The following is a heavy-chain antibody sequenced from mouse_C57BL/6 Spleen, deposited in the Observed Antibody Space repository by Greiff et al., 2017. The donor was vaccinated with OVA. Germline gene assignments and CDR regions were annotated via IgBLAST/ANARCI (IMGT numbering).Heavy chain of an antibody. Sequence: VQLQQSVAELVRPGASVKLSCTASGFNIKNPYMHWVKQRPEQGLEWIGRIDPANGNTKYAPKFQGKATITADTSSNTAYLQLSSLTSEDTAIYYCARLAQARDYWGQGTTLTVSS. CDR1: GFNIKNPY. CDR2: IDPANGNT. CDR3: ARLAQARDY. V-gene: IGHV14-3*01. J-gene: IGHJ2*01. D-gene: IGHD3-2*02.